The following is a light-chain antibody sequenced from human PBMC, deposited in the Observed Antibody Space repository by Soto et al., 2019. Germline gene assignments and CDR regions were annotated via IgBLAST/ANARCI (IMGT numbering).Light chain of an antibody. CDR3: QEYDSSLWT. CDR1: QTVFINY. CDR2: GAS. Sequence: ELVLTQSPGTLSLSPGERATLSCRASQTVFINYVAWYQQKPGQAPRLLIYGASTRDTGVPDRFSSSWSGTDFSLTISRVEPEDSAAYYCQEYDSSLWTFGQGTKVEI. J-gene: IGKJ1*01. V-gene: IGKV3-20*01.